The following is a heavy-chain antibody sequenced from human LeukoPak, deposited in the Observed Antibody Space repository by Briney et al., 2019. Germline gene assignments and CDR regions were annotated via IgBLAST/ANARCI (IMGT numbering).Heavy chain of an antibody. V-gene: IGHV1-2*02. J-gene: IGHJ4*02. CDR3: TRDLAAAHYY. Sequence: ASVKVSCKASRYTFTGYYMHSVGQAPGQGLEWMGWINSNSGDTTYAQKFPGRVTMTRDTSISTGSMELSSLRSDDTAIYYCTRDLAAAHYYWGQGTLVTVSS. D-gene: IGHD6-25*01. CDR2: INSNSGDT. CDR1: RYTFTGYY.